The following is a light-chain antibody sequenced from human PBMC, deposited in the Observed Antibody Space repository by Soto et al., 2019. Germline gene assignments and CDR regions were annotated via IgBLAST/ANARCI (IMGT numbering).Light chain of an antibody. CDR2: AES. CDR3: QQSYSTPIT. J-gene: IGKJ3*01. V-gene: IGKV1-39*01. CDR1: QTISRN. Sequence: DIQMTQSPSSLSASVGDRVTITCRASQTISRNLNWYQQKPGKAPKLLVYAESSLQSGVPSTFSGSGSGTDFTLTISSLQPEDFATYYCQQSYSTPITFGPGTKVDIK.